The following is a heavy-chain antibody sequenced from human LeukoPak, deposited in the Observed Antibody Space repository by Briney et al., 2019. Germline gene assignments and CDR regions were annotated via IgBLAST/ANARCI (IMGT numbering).Heavy chain of an antibody. CDR2: ISDSGNT. Sequence: SETLSLTCSASGCSISNCDLYWVWHRQPPEQGWEWRRNISDSGNTYYKPTLKTRVTISVDTSKCHFSLNVNSVTAADTAVYYCARHRASSRGGSGYYQGRFAYWGQGTLVTVSS. CDR3: ARHRASSRGGSGYYQGRFAY. CDR1: GCSISNCDLY. D-gene: IGHD3-22*01. J-gene: IGHJ4*02. V-gene: IGHV4-39*01.